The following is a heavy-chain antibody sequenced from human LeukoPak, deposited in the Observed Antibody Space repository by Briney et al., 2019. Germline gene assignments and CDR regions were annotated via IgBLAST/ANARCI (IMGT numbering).Heavy chain of an antibody. Sequence: PGGSLRLSCAASGFTFSSYAMSWVRQAPEKGLEWVSSITGSSASTYYADSVKGRFTISRDNSKNTLYLQMNRLRDEGAAVYFCAKLDYYDTHWGQGTLVTVSS. CDR1: GFTFSSYA. V-gene: IGHV3-23*01. CDR2: ITGSSAST. CDR3: AKLDYYDTH. D-gene: IGHD3-22*01. J-gene: IGHJ4*02.